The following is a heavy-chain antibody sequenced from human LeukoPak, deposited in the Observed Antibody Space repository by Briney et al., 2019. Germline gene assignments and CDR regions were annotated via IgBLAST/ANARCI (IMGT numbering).Heavy chain of an antibody. Sequence: SETLSLTCTVSGGSISSSSYYWGWIPPRPGKGREWIGSIYYSGSTYYNPPLKRRVTISVDTYKKQFSLKLSSVAAADKAVYYCAARIVVVTAGGKSEYFQLWGQGTLVTVSS. D-gene: IGHD2-21*02. J-gene: IGHJ1*01. V-gene: IGHV4-39*01. CDR3: AARIVVVTAGGKSEYFQL. CDR1: GGSISSSSYY. CDR2: IYYSGST.